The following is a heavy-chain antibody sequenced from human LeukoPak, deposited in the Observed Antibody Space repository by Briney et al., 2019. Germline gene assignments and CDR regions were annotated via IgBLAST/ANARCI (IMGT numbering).Heavy chain of an antibody. V-gene: IGHV3-23*01. CDR1: EFTLSTHA. Sequence: GGSLRISCAASEFTLSTHALNWVGPFEAKGLHWVSTISDRWTNYAGSVKGRFTISRDDSQNTLFLQMNSLRVEDTAIYYCARDCDYGNTSGMRCYWGQGTLVTVSS. D-gene: IGHD4-17*01. J-gene: IGHJ4*02. CDR3: ARDCDYGNTSGMRCY. CDR2: ISDRWT.